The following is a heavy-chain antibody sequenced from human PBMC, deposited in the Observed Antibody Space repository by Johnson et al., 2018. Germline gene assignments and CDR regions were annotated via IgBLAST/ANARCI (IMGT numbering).Heavy chain of an antibody. Sequence: VQLVQSGGGLVKPGGSLRLSCAASGFTFSSYSMNWVRQAPGKGLEWVSSISSSSSYIYYADSVKGRFTISRDNAKNSLYRQMNSLRAEETALYYCARTRGLAVVVINDAFDIWGQVTMVTVSS. CDR2: ISSSSSYI. CDR3: ARTRGLAVVVINDAFDI. V-gene: IGHV3-21*01. D-gene: IGHD3-22*01. CDR1: GFTFSSYS. J-gene: IGHJ3*02.